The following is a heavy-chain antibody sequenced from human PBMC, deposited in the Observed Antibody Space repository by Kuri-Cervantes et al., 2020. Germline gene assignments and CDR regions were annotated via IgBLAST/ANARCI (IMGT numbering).Heavy chain of an antibody. CDR2: ISSSSSTI. CDR3: ARDSYYYDSSGYYPPAGYYGMDV. V-gene: IGHV3-48*02. J-gene: IGHJ6*02. Sequence: GESLKISCAASGFTFSSYAMSWVRQAPGKGLEWVSYISSSSSTIYYADSVKGRFTIPRDNAKNSLYLQMNSLRDEDTAVYYCARDSYYYDSSGYYPPAGYYGMDVWGQGTTVTVSS. CDR1: GFTFSSYA. D-gene: IGHD3-22*01.